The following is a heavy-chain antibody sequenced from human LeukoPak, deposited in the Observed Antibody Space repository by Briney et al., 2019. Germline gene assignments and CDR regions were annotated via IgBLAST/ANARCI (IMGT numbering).Heavy chain of an antibody. CDR3: ARPAKYYYDSTGYYLDAFDI. J-gene: IGHJ3*02. CDR1: GYSFTSYW. Sequence: GESLKISCKGSGYSFTSYWIGWVRQMPGKGLEWMGIIYPGDSDSRYSPSFQGQVTFSPDRSINTAYLQRSSLKASDTAMYYRARPAKYYYDSTGYYLDAFDIWGQGTMVTVSS. V-gene: IGHV5-51*01. D-gene: IGHD3-22*01. CDR2: IYPGDSDS.